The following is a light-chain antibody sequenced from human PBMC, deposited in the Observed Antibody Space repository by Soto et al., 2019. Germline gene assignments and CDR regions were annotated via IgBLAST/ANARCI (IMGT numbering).Light chain of an antibody. Sequence: EIVLTQSPGTLSLSPGERATLSCRASQSVSSSYLAWYQQKPGQAPRLLIYGASSRATGIPDRFSGSGSGTAFTITISRLEPEDFAVYSCQQYGSSPPWTFGQGTKVEIK. V-gene: IGKV3-20*01. CDR1: QSVSSSY. J-gene: IGKJ1*01. CDR2: GAS. CDR3: QQYGSSPPWT.